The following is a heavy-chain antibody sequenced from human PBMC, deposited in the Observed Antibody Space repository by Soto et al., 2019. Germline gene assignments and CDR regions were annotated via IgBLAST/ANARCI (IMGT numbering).Heavy chain of an antibody. V-gene: IGHV1-2*04. D-gene: IGHD3-22*01. CDR1: GYTFTGYY. Sequence: QVQLVQSGAEVKKPGASVKVSCKASGYTFTGYYMHWVRQAPGQGLEWMGWINPNSGGTNYAQKFQGWVTMTRDTSISTAYMELSRLRSDDTAVYYCARGIYYYDSSGYSFDYGVQGTLVTVSS. CDR3: ARGIYYYDSSGYSFDY. J-gene: IGHJ4*02. CDR2: INPNSGGT.